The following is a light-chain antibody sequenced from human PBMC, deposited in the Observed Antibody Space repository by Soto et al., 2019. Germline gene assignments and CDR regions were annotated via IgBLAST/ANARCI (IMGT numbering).Light chain of an antibody. CDR1: QGVANY. CDR3: QKYNSAPYT. J-gene: IGKJ2*01. Sequence: DIQMTQSPSSLSASVGDRVTITCRASQGVANYLAWYQQKPGKVPKLLIYAASTLQSGVPSRFSGSRSGTDFTLTISCLQPEDVATYYCQKYNSAPYTFGQGTELEIK. CDR2: AAS. V-gene: IGKV1-27*01.